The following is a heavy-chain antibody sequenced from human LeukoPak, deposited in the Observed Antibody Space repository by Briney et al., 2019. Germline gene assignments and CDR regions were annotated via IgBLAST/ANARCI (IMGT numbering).Heavy chain of an antibody. Sequence: PSETLSLTCTVSGGSITSANFYWSWIRQPAGKGLEWIGRIYTSGSTSYNPSLESRVIISVDTSKNQFSLNLNSVTAADTAVYYCARDRRYASSNYYYYYMDVWGKGTTVTVSS. V-gene: IGHV4-61*02. CDR3: ARDRRYASSNYYYYYMDV. J-gene: IGHJ6*03. CDR2: IYTSGST. CDR1: GGSITSANFY. D-gene: IGHD3-16*01.